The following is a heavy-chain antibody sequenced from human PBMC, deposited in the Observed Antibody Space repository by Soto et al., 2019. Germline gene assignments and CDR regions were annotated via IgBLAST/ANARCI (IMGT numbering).Heavy chain of an antibody. V-gene: IGHV3-30*18. D-gene: IGHD3-22*01. CDR3: AKDPIDYYDSRRYFDH. CDR1: GFTFSSYG. J-gene: IGHJ4*02. CDR2: ISYDGSNK. Sequence: PGGSLRLSCAASGFTFSSYGMHWVRQAPGKGLEWVAVISYDGSNKYYVDSVKGRFTISRDNSKNTLYLQMNSLRAEDTAVYYCAKDPIDYYDSRRYFDHWCQGRRVTVSS.